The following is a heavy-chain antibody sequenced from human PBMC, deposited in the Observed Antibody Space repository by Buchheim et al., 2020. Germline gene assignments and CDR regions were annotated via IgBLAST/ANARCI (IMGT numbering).Heavy chain of an antibody. CDR3: ARGTPYDFWSGYAYYYYGMDV. V-gene: IGHV3-74*01. CDR2: INSDGSST. CDR1: GSTFSSYW. D-gene: IGHD3-3*01. Sequence: EVQLVESGGGLVQPGGSLRLSCAASGSTFSSYWMHWVRQAPGKGLVWVSRINSDGSSTSYADSVKGRFTISRDNAKNTLYLQMNSLRAEDTAVYYCARGTPYDFWSGYAYYYYGMDVWGQGTT. J-gene: IGHJ6*02.